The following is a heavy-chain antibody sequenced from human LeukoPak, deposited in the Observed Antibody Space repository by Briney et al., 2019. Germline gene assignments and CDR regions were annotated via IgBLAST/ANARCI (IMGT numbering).Heavy chain of an antibody. CDR1: GFTFSSYF. D-gene: IGHD6-25*01. J-gene: IGHJ4*02. Sequence: GGSLRLSCAASGFTFSSYFMHWVRQAPGKGLEYVSAIVSNGVSTYYAKSVKGRFTISRDNSKNTLYLQMGSLRAEDTAVYYCASSPLIAAIRDYWGQGTLVTVSS. V-gene: IGHV3-64*01. CDR2: IVSNGVST. CDR3: ASSPLIAAIRDY.